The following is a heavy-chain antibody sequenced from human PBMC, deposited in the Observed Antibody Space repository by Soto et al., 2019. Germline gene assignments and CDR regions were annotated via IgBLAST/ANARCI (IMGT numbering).Heavy chain of an antibody. CDR2: IKQGGSEK. V-gene: IGHV3-7*01. J-gene: IGHJ2*01. CDR1: GFTFSSYW. Sequence: GGSLRLSCAASGFTFSSYWMSWVRQAPGKGLEWVANIKQGGSEKYYVDSVKGRFTISRDNAKNSLYLQMNSLRAEDTAVYYCARDRIAAADYWYFDLWGRGTLVTVSS. D-gene: IGHD6-13*01. CDR3: ARDRIAAADYWYFDL.